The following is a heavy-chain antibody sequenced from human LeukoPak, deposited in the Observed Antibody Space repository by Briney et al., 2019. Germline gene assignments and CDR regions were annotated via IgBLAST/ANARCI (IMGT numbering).Heavy chain of an antibody. CDR1: GSTFSSYA. D-gene: IGHD3-10*01. CDR3: AYHGSGSYGYYYYYMDD. V-gene: IGHV1-69*05. Sequence: GASVKVSCKACGSTFSSYAISWVRQAPGQGLEWMGGRIPIFGTANYAQKFQGRVTITTDESTSTAYMELSSLTSEDTAVYYCAYHGSGSYGYYYYYMDDWGKGTTVTVSS. J-gene: IGHJ6*03. CDR2: RIPIFGTA.